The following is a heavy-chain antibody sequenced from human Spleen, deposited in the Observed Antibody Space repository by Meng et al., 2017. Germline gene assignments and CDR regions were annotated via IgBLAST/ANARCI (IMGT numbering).Heavy chain of an antibody. V-gene: IGHV4-4*01. J-gene: IGHJ4*02. Sequence: GLLRSPTTLPLPCAYSGGSISTTKWWNWGRRAPGKGLKWVGEIYHSGSTNYNPSFKSRVTMSGDKSKNQFSLKLTSVTAADTAVYFCASYNSGWPQFDSWGQRILVTVSS. CDR2: IYHSGST. D-gene: IGHD6-19*01. CDR1: GGSISTTKW. CDR3: ASYNSGWPQFDS.